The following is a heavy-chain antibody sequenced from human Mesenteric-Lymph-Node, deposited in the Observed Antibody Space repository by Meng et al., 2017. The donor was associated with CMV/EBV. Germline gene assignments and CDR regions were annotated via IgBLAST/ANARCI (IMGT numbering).Heavy chain of an antibody. J-gene: IGHJ5*02. V-gene: IGHV1-69*02. CDR3: TTSTRDYGLGSYENL. Sequence: SVKVSCKASGGTFSSYTISWVRQAPGQGLEWMGRIIPILGIANYAQKFQGRVTITADKSTSTAYMELSSLRSEDTAVYHCTTSTRDYGLGSYENLWGQGTLVTVSS. CDR2: IIPILGIA. D-gene: IGHD3-10*01. CDR1: GGTFSSYT.